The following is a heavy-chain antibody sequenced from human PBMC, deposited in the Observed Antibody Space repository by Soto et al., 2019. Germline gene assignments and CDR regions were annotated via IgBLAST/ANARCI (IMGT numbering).Heavy chain of an antibody. D-gene: IGHD5-12*01. V-gene: IGHV3-30-3*01. CDR3: ARDLGDIVATYYFDY. Sequence: PGXSLRLSCAASGFTFSSYAIHWVVQAPGKGLEWVAVISYDGSNKYYADSVKGRFTISRDNSKNTLYLQMNSLRAEDTAVYYCARDLGDIVATYYFDYWGQGTLVTVSS. CDR2: ISYDGSNK. CDR1: GFTFSSYA. J-gene: IGHJ4*02.